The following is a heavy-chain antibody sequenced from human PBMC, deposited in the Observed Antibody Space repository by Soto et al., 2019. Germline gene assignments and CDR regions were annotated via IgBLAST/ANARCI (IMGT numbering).Heavy chain of an antibody. CDR2: ISGDGVTI. Sequence: DVQLVESGGDLVQRGGSLRLSCAASGFPFSSYWMHWVRHTPGKGLDWVARISGDGVTIYYADSVTGRFTVSRDNAKNTLSLQISGLRAEDTAVYYCAREYYGLLTGYYTDYWGQGTLVSVSS. J-gene: IGHJ4*02. CDR1: GFPFSSYW. V-gene: IGHV3-74*01. D-gene: IGHD3-9*01. CDR3: AREYYGLLTGYYTDY.